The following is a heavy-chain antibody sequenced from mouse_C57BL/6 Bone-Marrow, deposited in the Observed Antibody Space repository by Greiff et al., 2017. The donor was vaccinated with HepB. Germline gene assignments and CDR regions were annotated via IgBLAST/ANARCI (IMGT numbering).Heavy chain of an antibody. J-gene: IGHJ4*01. Sequence: VQLQQSGAELARPGASVKMYCKASGYTFTSYTMHWVKQRPGQGLEWIGYINPSSGYTKYNQKFKDKATLTADKSSSTAYMQLSSLTSEDSAVYYCARLSGPHMDYWGQGTSVTVSS. CDR1: GYTFTSYT. V-gene: IGHV1-4*01. D-gene: IGHD3-2*02. CDR2: INPSSGYT. CDR3: ARLSGPHMDY.